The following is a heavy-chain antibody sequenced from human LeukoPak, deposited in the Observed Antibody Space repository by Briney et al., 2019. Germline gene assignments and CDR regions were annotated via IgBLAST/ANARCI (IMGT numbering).Heavy chain of an antibody. CDR1: GFTFSSYW. D-gene: IGHD3-9*01. J-gene: IGHJ4*02. CDR2: INSDGGST. CDR3: ARSGGVLRYFDWLFPPGY. V-gene: IGHV3-74*01. Sequence: TRGSLRLSCAASGFTFSSYWMHWVRPAPGKGLAWVSRINSDGGSTSYAASVKGRFTISRDNAKNTLYLQMNSLRAEDTAVYYCARSGGVLRYFDWLFPPGYWGQGTLVTVSS.